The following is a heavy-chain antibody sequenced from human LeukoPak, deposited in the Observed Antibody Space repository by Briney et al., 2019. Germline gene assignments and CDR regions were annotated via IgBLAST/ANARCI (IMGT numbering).Heavy chain of an antibody. CDR2: ISWNSGSI. V-gene: IGHV3-9*01. D-gene: IGHD5-24*01. Sequence: GGSLRLSCAASGFTFYDYAMHWVRQAPGKGLEWVSGISWNSGSIGYADSVKGRFTISRDNAKNSLYLQMNSLRAEDTALYYCAKDDLRWLQLGYFDLWGRGTLVTVSS. J-gene: IGHJ2*01. CDR1: GFTFYDYA. CDR3: AKDDLRWLQLGYFDL.